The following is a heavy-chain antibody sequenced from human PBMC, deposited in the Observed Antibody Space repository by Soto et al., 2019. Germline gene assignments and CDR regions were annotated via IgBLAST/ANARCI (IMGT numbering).Heavy chain of an antibody. J-gene: IGHJ4*02. Sequence: ASMKVSCKASGYTFTSYGISWVRRAPGQGLEWMGWISAYNGNTNYAQKLQGRVTMTTDTSTSTAYMELRSLRSDDTAVYYCAREWVSLPHFDYWGQGTLVTVSS. V-gene: IGHV1-18*01. D-gene: IGHD1-26*01. CDR2: ISAYNGNT. CDR1: GYTFTSYG. CDR3: AREWVSLPHFDY.